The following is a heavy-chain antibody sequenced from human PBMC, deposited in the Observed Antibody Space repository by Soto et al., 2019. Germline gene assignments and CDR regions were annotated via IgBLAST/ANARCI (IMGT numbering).Heavy chain of an antibody. Sequence: PGGSLRLSCAASGFTFSSYAMHWVRQAPGKGLEWVAVISYDGSNKYYADSVKGRFTISRDNSKNTLYLQMNSLRDEDTAVYYCARDYIVGYDFWSGSIYYYYGMGVWGQGTTVTVSS. CDR1: GFTFSSYA. J-gene: IGHJ6*02. CDR3: ARDYIVGYDFWSGSIYYYYGMGV. D-gene: IGHD3-3*01. V-gene: IGHV3-30-3*01. CDR2: ISYDGSNK.